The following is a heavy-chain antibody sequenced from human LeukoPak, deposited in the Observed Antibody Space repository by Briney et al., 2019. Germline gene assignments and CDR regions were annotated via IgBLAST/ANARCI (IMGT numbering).Heavy chain of an antibody. CDR3: ARDTASARSRAAGNY. Sequence: PGGSPRLSCAASGFTFSSYSMNWVRQAPGKGLEWVSSISSSSYIYYADSVKGRFTISRDNAKNSLYLQMNSLRAEDTAVYYCARDTASARSRAAGNYWGQGTLVAVSS. D-gene: IGHD6-13*01. CDR2: ISSSSYI. CDR1: GFTFSSYS. J-gene: IGHJ4*02. V-gene: IGHV3-21*01.